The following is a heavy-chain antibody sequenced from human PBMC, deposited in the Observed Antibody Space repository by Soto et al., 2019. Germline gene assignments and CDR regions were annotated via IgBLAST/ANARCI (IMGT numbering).Heavy chain of an antibody. CDR2: ISYGGST. J-gene: IGHJ4*02. D-gene: IGHD3-10*01. V-gene: IGHV4-31*03. CDR1: GGSINSGGYC. Sequence: QVQLQESGPGLVKPSQTLSLTCTVSGGSINSGGYCWSWIRQHPGKGLDWIGCISYGGSTSYHPPLKSRVTISVETSKNQFSLKLPSVTAADTAVYYCSRGILVWGQGALITVSS. CDR3: SRGILV.